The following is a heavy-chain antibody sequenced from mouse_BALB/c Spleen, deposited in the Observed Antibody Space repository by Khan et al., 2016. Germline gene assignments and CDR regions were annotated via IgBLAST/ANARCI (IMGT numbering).Heavy chain of an antibody. J-gene: IGHJ2*01. D-gene: IGHD4-1*01. Sequence: EVELVESGGGLVQPGGSLKLSCATSGFTFSDYYMYWVRQTPEKRLEWVAYISNGGGSTYYPDTVKGRFTISRDNAKNTLYLQMSRLKSEDTAMYYCARRTGAYYLDSWGQGTTLTVSS. CDR2: ISNGGGST. CDR3: ARRTGAYYLDS. CDR1: GFTFSDYY. V-gene: IGHV5-12*02.